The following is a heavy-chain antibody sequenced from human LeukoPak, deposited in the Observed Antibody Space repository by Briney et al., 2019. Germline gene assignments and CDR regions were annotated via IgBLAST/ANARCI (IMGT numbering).Heavy chain of an antibody. CDR2: ISYDGGNT. V-gene: IGHV3-30-3*01. CDR3: AKEGTGIHFDY. J-gene: IGHJ4*02. D-gene: IGHD1-1*01. Sequence: GGSLRLSCTASGFTFSSNAIHWVRQAPGKGLEWVAEISYDGGNTYYADSVKGRFTISRDNSKNTLYLQMNSLRAEDTAVYYCAKEGTGIHFDYWGQGTLVTVSS. CDR1: GFTFSSNA.